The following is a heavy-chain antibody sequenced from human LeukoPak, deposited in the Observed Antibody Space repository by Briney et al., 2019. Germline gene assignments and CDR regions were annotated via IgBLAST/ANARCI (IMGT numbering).Heavy chain of an antibody. D-gene: IGHD5-18*01. V-gene: IGHV4-59*08. J-gene: IGHJ4*02. Sequence: PSETLSLTCTVSGGSISSYYWSWIRQPPGKGLEWIGYIHHSGSTNYNPSLKSRVTMLIDTSKNQFSLKLSSVTAADTAVYYCATNRGYSYGLDSWGQGTLVTVPS. CDR1: GGSISSYY. CDR3: ATNRGYSYGLDS. CDR2: IHHSGST.